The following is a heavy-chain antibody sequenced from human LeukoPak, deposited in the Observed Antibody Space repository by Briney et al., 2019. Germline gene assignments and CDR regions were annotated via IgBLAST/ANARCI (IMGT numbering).Heavy chain of an antibody. D-gene: IGHD3-10*01. V-gene: IGHV4-39*07. J-gene: IGHJ5*02. Sequence: SETLSLTCTVSGGSISSSSYYWGWIRQPPGTGLEWIGSIYYSGSTYYNPSLKSRVTISVDTSKNQFSLKLSSVTAADTAVYYCARVVLLWFGEAYNWFDPWGQGTLVTVSS. CDR2: IYYSGST. CDR1: GGSISSSSYY. CDR3: ARVVLLWFGEAYNWFDP.